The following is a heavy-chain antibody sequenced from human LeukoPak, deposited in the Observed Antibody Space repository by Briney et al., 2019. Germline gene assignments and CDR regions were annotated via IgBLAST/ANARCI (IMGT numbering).Heavy chain of an antibody. V-gene: IGHV4-34*01. Sequence: PSETLSLTCAVYGGSFSGYYWSWIRQPPGKGLEWIGEINHSGSTNCNPSLKSRVTISVDTSKNQFSLKLSSVTAADTAVYYCAGRITMVRGVTNFDYWGQGTLVTVSS. CDR3: AGRITMVRGVTNFDY. CDR1: GGSFSGYY. D-gene: IGHD3-10*01. CDR2: INHSGST. J-gene: IGHJ4*02.